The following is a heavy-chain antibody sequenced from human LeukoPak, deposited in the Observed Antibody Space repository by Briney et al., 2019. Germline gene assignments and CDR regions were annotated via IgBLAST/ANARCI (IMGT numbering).Heavy chain of an antibody. J-gene: IGHJ4*02. V-gene: IGHV3-23*01. CDR1: GFTFSSYA. CDR3: AKDYSGRSGYYYAPYFDY. CDR2: ISGSGGNT. Sequence: PGGSLRLSCAASGFTFSSYAMSWVRQAPGKGLEWASAISGSGGNTYYAASVKGRFTISRDNPKNTLYLQMNSLRAEDTVVYYCAKDYSGRSGYYYAPYFDYWGQGTLVTVSS. D-gene: IGHD3-22*01.